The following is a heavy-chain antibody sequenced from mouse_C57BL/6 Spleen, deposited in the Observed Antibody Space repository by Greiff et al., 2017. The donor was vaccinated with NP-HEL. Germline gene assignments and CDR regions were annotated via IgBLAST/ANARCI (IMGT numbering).Heavy chain of an antibody. J-gene: IGHJ4*01. CDR3: ARIRGRNPLYDMYY. V-gene: IGHV5-17*01. Sequence: EVKVVESGGGLVKPGGSLKLSCAASGFTFSDYGMHWVRQAPEKGLEWVAYISSGSSTIYYADTVKGRFTISRDNAKNTLFLQMTSLRSEDTAMYYCARIRGRNPLYDMYYWGQGTSVTVSS. CDR2: ISSGSSTI. CDR1: GFTFSDYG.